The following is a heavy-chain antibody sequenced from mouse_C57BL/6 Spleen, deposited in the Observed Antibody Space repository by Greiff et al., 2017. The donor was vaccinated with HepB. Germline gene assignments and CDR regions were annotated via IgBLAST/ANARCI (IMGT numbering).Heavy chain of an antibody. J-gene: IGHJ1*03. CDR2: IDPETGGT. CDR1: GYTFTDYE. V-gene: IGHV1-15*01. Sequence: QVHVKQSGAELVRPGASVTLSCKASGYTFTDYEMHWVKQTPVHGLEWIGAIDPETGGTAFNQKFKGKAILTADKSSSTAYMELRSLTSEDSAVYYCTRGYGSSYGWYFDVWGTGTTVTVSS. D-gene: IGHD1-1*01. CDR3: TRGYGSSYGWYFDV.